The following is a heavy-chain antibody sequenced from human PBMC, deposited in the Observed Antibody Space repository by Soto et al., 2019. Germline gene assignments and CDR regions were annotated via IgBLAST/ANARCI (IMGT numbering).Heavy chain of an antibody. CDR2: IIPIIGTA. CDR1: GGTFSSYA. CDR3: ARYWSVTTDYYSYYDMDV. Sequence: QVQRVQSGAEVKKPGSSVTVSCKASGGTFSSYAISWVRQAPGQGLEWMGGIIPIIGTANYAQKFQGRVTITADKSTSTAYRELSRLRSDDTAVYYCARYWSVTTDYYSYYDMDVWGQGTPVTVSS. D-gene: IGHD4-4*01. J-gene: IGHJ6*02. V-gene: IGHV1-69*06.